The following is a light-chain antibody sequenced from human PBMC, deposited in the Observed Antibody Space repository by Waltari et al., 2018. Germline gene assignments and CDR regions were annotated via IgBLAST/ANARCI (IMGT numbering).Light chain of an antibody. CDR1: ESVSRA. J-gene: IGKJ1*01. CDR3: QQYFRLPVT. CDR2: VAS. Sequence: EIALTQSPGTLSLSVGERATVSCRASESVSRALAWYQQKPGQAPRLLIYVASTRATGIPDRFSGSGSGTDFSLTISRLEPDDFAVYYCQQYFRLPVTFGQGTTVEI. V-gene: IGKV3-20*01.